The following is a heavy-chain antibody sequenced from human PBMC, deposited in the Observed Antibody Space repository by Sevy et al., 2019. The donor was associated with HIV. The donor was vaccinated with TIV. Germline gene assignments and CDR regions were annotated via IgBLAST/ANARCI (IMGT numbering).Heavy chain of an antibody. CDR2: ISSSSSYI. Sequence: GGSLRLSCAASGFTFSSYSMNWVRQAPGKGLEWVSSISSSSSYIYYADSVKGRFTISRDNAKNSLYLQMNCLRAEDTAVYYCAREYYDSSSSVYIDYWGQGTLVTVSS. D-gene: IGHD3-22*01. J-gene: IGHJ4*02. CDR1: GFTFSSYS. CDR3: AREYYDSSSSVYIDY. V-gene: IGHV3-21*01.